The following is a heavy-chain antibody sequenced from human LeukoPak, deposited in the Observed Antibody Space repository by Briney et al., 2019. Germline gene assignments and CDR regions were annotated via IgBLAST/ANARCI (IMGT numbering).Heavy chain of an antibody. CDR3: AREVEVYRASFDP. CDR2: IIPIFGTA. J-gene: IGHJ5*02. D-gene: IGHD5-24*01. CDR1: GGTFSSCA. V-gene: IGHV1-69*01. Sequence: SVKVSCKASGGTFSSCAISWVRQAPGQGLEWMGGIIPIFGTANYAQKFQGRVTITADESTSTAYMELSSLRSEDTAVYYCAREVEVYRASFDPWGQGTLVTVSS.